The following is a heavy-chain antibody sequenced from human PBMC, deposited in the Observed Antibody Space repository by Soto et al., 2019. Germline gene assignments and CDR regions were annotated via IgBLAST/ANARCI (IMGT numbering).Heavy chain of an antibody. V-gene: IGHV4-59*08. CDR1: GGSISTYC. D-gene: IGHD3-10*01. J-gene: IGHJ4*02. CDR2: IYYSGST. CDR3: ARHNYGSGSTYFDY. Sequence: SETLSLTCTVSGGSISTYCWSWIRQPPGKGLEWIGYIYYSGSTNYNPSLKSRVTISVDTSKNQFSLKLNSMTAADTAVYYCARHNYGSGSTYFDYWGQGTLVTVSS.